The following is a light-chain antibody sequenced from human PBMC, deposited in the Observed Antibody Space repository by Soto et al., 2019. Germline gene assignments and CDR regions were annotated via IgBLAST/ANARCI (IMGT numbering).Light chain of an antibody. CDR2: DVS. J-gene: IGLJ2*01. CDR1: SSDVGGYNY. V-gene: IGLV2-14*01. CDR3: SSYTSSSYPVV. Sequence: QSALTQPASVSGSPGQSITISCTGTSSDVGGYNYVSWYQQHPGKAPKLMIYDVSNRPSGVSNRFSGSKSGNTASLTISGLQDEDEADYYCSSYTSSSYPVVFGGGTQLTVL.